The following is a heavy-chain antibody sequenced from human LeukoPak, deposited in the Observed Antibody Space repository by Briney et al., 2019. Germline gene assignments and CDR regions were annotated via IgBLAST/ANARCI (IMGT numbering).Heavy chain of an antibody. CDR2: IKQDGSEK. D-gene: IGHD3-22*01. V-gene: IGHV3-7*01. CDR1: GFTFSSYW. CDR3: ARDSSGYFYYYGMDV. Sequence: GGSLRLSCAASGFTFSSYWMSWVRQAPGKGLEWVANIKQDGSEKYYVDSVKGRFTISRDNAKNSLYPQMNSLRAEDTAVYYCARDSSGYFYYYGMDVWGQGTTVTVSS. J-gene: IGHJ6*02.